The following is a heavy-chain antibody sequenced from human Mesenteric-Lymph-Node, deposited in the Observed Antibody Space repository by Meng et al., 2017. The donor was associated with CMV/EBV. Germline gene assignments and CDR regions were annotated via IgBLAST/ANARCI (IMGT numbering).Heavy chain of an antibody. Sequence: SVKVSCKASGGTFSRDALNWVRQAPGQGLEWMGGTIPIFGTANYAQKFQGRVTITTDESTSTAFMELSSLRSEDTAVYYCARGASDYHGMDVWGQGTTVTV. V-gene: IGHV1-69*05. J-gene: IGHJ6*02. CDR1: GGTFSRDA. CDR3: ARGASDYHGMDV. D-gene: IGHD2-2*01. CDR2: TIPIFGTA.